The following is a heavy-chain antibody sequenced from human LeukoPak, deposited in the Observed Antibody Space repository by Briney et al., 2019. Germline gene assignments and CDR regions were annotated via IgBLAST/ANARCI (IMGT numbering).Heavy chain of an antibody. V-gene: IGHV1-69*05. CDR2: IIPIFGTA. J-gene: IGHJ3*02. CDR3: ASEYCSSTSCYGTRQAFDI. CDR1: GGTFSSYA. Sequence: GASVKVSCKASGGTFSSYAISWVRQAPGQGLEWMGGIIPIFGTANYAQKFQGRVTITTDESTSTAYMELSSLRSEDTAVYYCASEYCSSTSCYGTRQAFDIWGQGTMVTVSS. D-gene: IGHD2-2*01.